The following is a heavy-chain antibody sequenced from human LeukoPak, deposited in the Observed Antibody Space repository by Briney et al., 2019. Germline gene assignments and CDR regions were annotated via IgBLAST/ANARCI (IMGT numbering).Heavy chain of an antibody. J-gene: IGHJ4*02. CDR3: TQSNY. V-gene: IGHV3-73*01. Sequence: GGSLRLSCAASGFTFSGSPILWVRQASGKGLEWGGRIRSKADNYATAYAASVQGRCTISRDDSKSTAYLQLNSLKTEDTAVYYCTQSNYWGQGALVTVSS. CDR2: IRSKADNYAT. CDR1: GFTFSGSP.